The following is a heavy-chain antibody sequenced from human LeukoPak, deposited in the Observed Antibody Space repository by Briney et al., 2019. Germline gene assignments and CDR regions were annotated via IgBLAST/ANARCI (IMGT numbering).Heavy chain of an antibody. J-gene: IGHJ4*02. CDR1: GFTFSSYG. V-gene: IGHV3-30*03. CDR3: AVKGGYNDLDAPFDY. CDR2: ISYDGSNK. D-gene: IGHD5-12*01. Sequence: QPGGSLRLSCAASGFTFSSYGMHWVRQAPGKGLEWVAVISYDGSNKYYADSVKGRFTISRDNSKNTLYLQMNSLRAEDTAVYYCAVKGGYNDLDAPFDYWGPGTLVTVSS.